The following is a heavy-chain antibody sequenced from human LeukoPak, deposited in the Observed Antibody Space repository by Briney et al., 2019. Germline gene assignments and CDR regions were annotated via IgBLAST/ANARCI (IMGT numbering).Heavy chain of an antibody. V-gene: IGHV3-48*02. J-gene: IGHJ4*02. Sequence: PGGSLRLSCAASGFSFSSYNMNWVRQAPGKGLEWVSSISSSSTIYYADPVKGQFTISRDNAKNSLYLQMNSLRDEDTAVYFCARSVTTKFDYWGQGTLVTVSS. CDR1: GFSFSSYN. CDR3: ARSVTTKFDY. CDR2: ISSSSTI. D-gene: IGHD4-17*01.